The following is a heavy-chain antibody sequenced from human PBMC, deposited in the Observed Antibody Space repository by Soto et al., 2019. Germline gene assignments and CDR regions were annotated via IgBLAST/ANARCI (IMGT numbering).Heavy chain of an antibody. CDR3: ARRYGSCFDY. J-gene: IGHJ4*02. D-gene: IGHD5-18*01. V-gene: IGHV4-59*08. Sequence: PSEMLSLTCTVSGGSISSYYWSWIRQPPGKGLEWIGYIYYSGSTNYNPSLKSRVTISVDTSKNQFSLKLSSVTAADTDVYYCARRYGSCFDYWGQGTLVTVSS. CDR2: IYYSGST. CDR1: GGSISSYY.